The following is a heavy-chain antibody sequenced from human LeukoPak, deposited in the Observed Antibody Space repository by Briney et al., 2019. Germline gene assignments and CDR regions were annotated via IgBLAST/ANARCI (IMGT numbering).Heavy chain of an antibody. CDR3: AKDQEQWLARGFQH. CDR1: GYTFTSYD. V-gene: IGHV1-8*01. D-gene: IGHD6-19*01. CDR2: MNPNSGNT. J-gene: IGHJ1*01. Sequence: GASVKVSCKASGYTFTSYDINWVRQATGQGLEWMGWMNPNSGNTGYAQKFQGRVTMTRNTSISTAYMELSSLRSEDTAVYYCAKDQEQWLARGFQHWGQGTLVTVSS.